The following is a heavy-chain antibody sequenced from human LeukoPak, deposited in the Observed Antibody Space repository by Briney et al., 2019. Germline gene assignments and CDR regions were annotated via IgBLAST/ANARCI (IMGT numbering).Heavy chain of an antibody. Sequence: NPSQTLSLTCTVSGGSISSGGYYWSWIRQHPGKGLEWIGYIYDSGSTYYNPSLKSRVTISVDTSKNQFSLKLSSVTAADTAVYYCARDYSGSLFDYWGQGTLVTDST. V-gene: IGHV4-31*03. J-gene: IGHJ4*02. D-gene: IGHD1-26*01. CDR1: GGSISSGGYY. CDR2: IYDSGST. CDR3: ARDYSGSLFDY.